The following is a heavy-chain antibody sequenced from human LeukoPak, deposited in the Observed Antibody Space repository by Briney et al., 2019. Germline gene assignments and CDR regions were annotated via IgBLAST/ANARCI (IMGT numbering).Heavy chain of an antibody. J-gene: IGHJ4*02. CDR1: GGSIIGSTPY. V-gene: IGHV4-39*01. CDR3: AKGYDY. Sequence: SETLSLTCTVSGGSIIGSTPYWGWIRQPPGKGLDWIGIINYSGSTYYNPSLRSRVTISVNTSKNKFSLKLTSVTASDTAVYNCAKGYDYWGQGTLVTVSS. CDR2: INYSGST. D-gene: IGHD3-22*01.